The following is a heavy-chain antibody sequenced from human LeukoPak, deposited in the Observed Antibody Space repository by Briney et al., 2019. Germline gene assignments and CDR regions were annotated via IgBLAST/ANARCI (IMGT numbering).Heavy chain of an antibody. Sequence: GGSLRLSCAASGFTFSSCALHWVRQAPGKGLEWVAVISYDGSNKYYADSVKGRFTISRDNSKNTVYLQMNSLTAEDTAVYYCAKDAQRGFDYSNSLEHWGQGSLVTVSS. D-gene: IGHD4-11*01. V-gene: IGHV3-30*04. CDR2: ISYDGSNK. CDR1: GFTFSSCA. J-gene: IGHJ4*02. CDR3: AKDAQRGFDYSNSLEH.